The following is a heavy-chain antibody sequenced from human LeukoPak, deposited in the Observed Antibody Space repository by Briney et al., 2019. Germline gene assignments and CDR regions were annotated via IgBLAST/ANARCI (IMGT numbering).Heavy chain of an antibody. J-gene: IGHJ4*02. D-gene: IGHD6-6*01. V-gene: IGHV1-69*13. CDR3: ARGLSSGSSSSGGDY. Sequence: ASVKVSCKASGGTFSSYAISWVRQAPGQGLEWMGGIIPIFGTANYAQKFQGRVTITADESTSTAYMELSSLRSEDTAVYYCARGLSSGSSSSGGDYWGQGTLVTVSS. CDR1: GGTFSSYA. CDR2: IIPIFGTA.